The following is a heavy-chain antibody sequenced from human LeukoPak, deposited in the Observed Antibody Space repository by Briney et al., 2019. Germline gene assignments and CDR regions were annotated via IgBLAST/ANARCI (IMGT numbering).Heavy chain of an antibody. CDR3: ARDHGLAAAGTFDY. Sequence: GGSLRLSCAASGFTFSSYSMNWVRQAPAKGLEWVSYVSSSSSTIYYADSVKGRFTISRDNAKNSLYLQMNSLRDEDTAVYFCARDHGLAAAGTFDYWGQGTLVTVSS. CDR1: GFTFSSYS. D-gene: IGHD6-13*01. V-gene: IGHV3-48*02. CDR2: VSSSSSTI. J-gene: IGHJ4*02.